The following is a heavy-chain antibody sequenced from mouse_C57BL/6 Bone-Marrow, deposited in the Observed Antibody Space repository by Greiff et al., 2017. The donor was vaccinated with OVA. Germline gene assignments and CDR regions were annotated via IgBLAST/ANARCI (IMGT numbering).Heavy chain of an antibody. J-gene: IGHJ3*01. CDR2: IAPNSGGT. V-gene: IGHV1-72*01. Sequence: QVQLQQSGAELVKPGASVKLSCKASGYTFTSYWMHWVKQRPGRGLVWIGRIAPNSGGTKYNEKFKSKATLTVDKPSSTAYMQLSSLTSEDAAVYYCHQLGGLAYWGQGTLVTVSA. D-gene: IGHD4-1*02. CDR3: HQLGGLAY. CDR1: GYTFTSYW.